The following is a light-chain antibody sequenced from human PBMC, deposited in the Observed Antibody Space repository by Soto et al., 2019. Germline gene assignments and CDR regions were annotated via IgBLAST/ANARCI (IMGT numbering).Light chain of an antibody. CDR2: GAS. V-gene: IGKV3-20*01. J-gene: IGKJ4*01. CDR1: QSVSSSY. Sequence: EIVLTQSPGTLSLSPGERATLSCRASQSVSSSYLAWYQQKPGQAPRLLIYGASSRATGIPDRFSGSGSGTDFTLTISRLEPEDFAVYYCQQYDNWPLTFGGGTQVEIK. CDR3: QQYDNWPLT.